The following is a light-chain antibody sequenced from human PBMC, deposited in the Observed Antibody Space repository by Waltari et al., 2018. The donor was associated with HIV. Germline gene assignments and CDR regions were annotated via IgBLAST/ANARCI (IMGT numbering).Light chain of an antibody. Sequence: QSVLTQPPSASGTPGQRVTISCSGSSSNIGSKYVYWYQKLPGSAPKLLIYRNNQLPSGVPDRFSGSKSGTSASLAISGLRSEDEADYYCAAWDDTLSVLFGGGTKLTVL. CDR1: SSNIGSKY. V-gene: IGLV1-47*01. CDR3: AAWDDTLSVL. J-gene: IGLJ2*01. CDR2: RNN.